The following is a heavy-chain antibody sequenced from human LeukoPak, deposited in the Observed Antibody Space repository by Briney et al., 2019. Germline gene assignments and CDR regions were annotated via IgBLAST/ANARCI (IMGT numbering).Heavy chain of an antibody. Sequence: GGSLRLSCAASGFTVSSNYMSWVRQAPGKGLEWVSVIYSGGSTYYADSVKGRFTISRDNSKNTLHLQMNSLRAEDTAVYYCANYCSGGSCYSALGYFQHWGQGTLVTVSS. V-gene: IGHV3-66*01. D-gene: IGHD2-15*01. CDR1: GFTVSSNY. J-gene: IGHJ1*01. CDR3: ANYCSGGSCYSALGYFQH. CDR2: IYSGGST.